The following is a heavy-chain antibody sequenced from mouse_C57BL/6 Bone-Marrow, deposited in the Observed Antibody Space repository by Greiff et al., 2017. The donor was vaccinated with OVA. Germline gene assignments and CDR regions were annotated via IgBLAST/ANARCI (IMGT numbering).Heavy chain of an antibody. J-gene: IGHJ1*03. CDR1: GYTFTSYW. Sequence: VQLQQPGAELVRPGPSVKLSCKASGYTFTSYWMHWVKQRPGQGLEWIGVIDPSDSYTNYNQKFKGKATLTVDTSSSTAYMQLSSLTSEDSAVYYCARGITTVVATNWYFDVWGTGTTVTVSS. CDR3: ARGITTVVATNWYFDV. D-gene: IGHD1-1*01. CDR2: IDPSDSYT. V-gene: IGHV1-59*01.